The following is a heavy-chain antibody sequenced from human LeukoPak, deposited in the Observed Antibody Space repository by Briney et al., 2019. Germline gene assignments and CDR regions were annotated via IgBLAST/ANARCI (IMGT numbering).Heavy chain of an antibody. V-gene: IGHV4-39*01. CDR2: IYYSGST. J-gene: IGHJ4*02. CDR3: ARVIWLPDAAFFDY. CDR1: GGSISSSSYY. Sequence: PSETLSLTCTVSGGSISSSSYYWGWIRQPPGKGLEWIGSIYYSGSTYYNPSLKSRVTISVDTSKNQFSLKLSSVTAADTAVYYCARVIWLPDAAFFDYWGQGTLVTVSS. D-gene: IGHD3-9*01.